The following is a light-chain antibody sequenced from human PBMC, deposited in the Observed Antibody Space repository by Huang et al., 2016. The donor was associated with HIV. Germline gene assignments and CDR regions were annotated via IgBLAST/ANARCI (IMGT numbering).Light chain of an antibody. CDR1: QSVNAN. V-gene: IGKV3-15*01. CDR3: QQYDNWPPRLT. J-gene: IGKJ4*01. CDR2: ASS. Sequence: ETVMTQSPATLSVSPGERATLFCRASQSVNANLAWYQQRRGQAPRLLIYASSTRARGVPDRFSGSGSGTEFTLTISSLQSEDFAVYYCQQYDNWPPRLTVGGGTKVDIK.